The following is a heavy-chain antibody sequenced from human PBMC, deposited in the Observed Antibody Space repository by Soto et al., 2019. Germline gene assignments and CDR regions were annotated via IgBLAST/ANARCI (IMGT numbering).Heavy chain of an antibody. Sequence: RQAPGKGLGWVAVIWYDGSNKYYADSVKGRFTISRDNSKNTLYLQMNSLRAEDTAVYYCARDGIVVVTDPYYYYGMDVWGQGTTVTVSS. D-gene: IGHD3-22*01. J-gene: IGHJ6*02. V-gene: IGHV3-33*01. CDR3: ARDGIVVVTDPYYYYGMDV. CDR2: IWYDGSNK.